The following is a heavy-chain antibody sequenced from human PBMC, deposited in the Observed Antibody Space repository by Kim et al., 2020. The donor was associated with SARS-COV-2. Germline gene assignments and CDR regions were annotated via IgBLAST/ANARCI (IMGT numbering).Heavy chain of an antibody. V-gene: IGHV3-7*03. CDR1: GFTFSSYW. CDR3: ARGEHWILSYYYYGMDV. Sequence: GGSLRLSCAASGFTFSSYWMSWVRQAPGKGLEWVANIKQDGSEKYYVDSVKGRFTISRDNAKNSLYLQMNSLRAEDTAVYYCARGEHWILSYYYYGMDVWGQGTTVTVSS. J-gene: IGHJ6*02. D-gene: IGHD1-1*01. CDR2: IKQDGSEK.